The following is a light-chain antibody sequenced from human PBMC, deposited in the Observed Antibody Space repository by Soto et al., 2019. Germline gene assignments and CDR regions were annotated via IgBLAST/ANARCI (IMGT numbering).Light chain of an antibody. V-gene: IGKV1-8*01. CDR2: AAS. CDR1: QGISSY. J-gene: IGKJ4*01. CDR3: QQYYSYPLT. Sequence: AIRMTQSPSSFSASTGDRVTITCRASQGISSYLAWYQQKPGKAPKLLIYAASTLQCGVPSRFSGSGSGTDFTLTISCLQSEDFATYYCQQYYSYPLTFGGGTKVEIK.